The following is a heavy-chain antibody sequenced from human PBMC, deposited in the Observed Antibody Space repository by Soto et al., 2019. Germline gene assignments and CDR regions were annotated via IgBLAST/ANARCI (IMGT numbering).Heavy chain of an antibody. D-gene: IGHD6-6*01. CDR2: IYTSGST. V-gene: IGHV4-4*07. Sequence: SSETLSLTCTVSGGSISSYYWSWIRQPAGKGLEWIGRIYTSGSTNYNPSLKSRVTMSVDTSKNQFSRKLSSVTAADTAVYYCARGRAARGFSDAFDIWGQGTMVTVSS. CDR3: ARGRAARGFSDAFDI. J-gene: IGHJ3*02. CDR1: GGSISSYY.